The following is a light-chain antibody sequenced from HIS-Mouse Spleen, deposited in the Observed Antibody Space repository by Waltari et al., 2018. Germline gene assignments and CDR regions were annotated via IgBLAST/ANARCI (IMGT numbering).Light chain of an antibody. J-gene: IGKJ4*01. CDR1: QGISSY. V-gene: IGKV1-9*01. CDR2: AAS. CDR3: QQYGSSPPALT. Sequence: DIQLTQSPSFLSASVGDRVTITCRASQGISSYLAWYQQKPGKAPKLLIYAASTLQSGVPSRFSGSGSGTEFTLTISRLEPEDFAVYYCQQYGSSPPALTFGGGTKVEIK.